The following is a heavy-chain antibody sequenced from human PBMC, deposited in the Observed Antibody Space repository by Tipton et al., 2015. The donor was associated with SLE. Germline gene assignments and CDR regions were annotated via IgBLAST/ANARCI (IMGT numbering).Heavy chain of an antibody. D-gene: IGHD6-19*01. CDR2: INDSGST. CDR1: SGSLSGYY. Sequence: GLVKPSETLSLTCAVYSGSLSGYYWSWIRQPPGKGLEWIGEINDSGSTNYNPSLKSRVTISVDTSKNQVSLNLTSVTAADTAVYYCARGPTPPFGSGWYSFDYWGQGTLVTVSS. CDR3: ARGPTPPFGSGWYSFDY. J-gene: IGHJ4*02. V-gene: IGHV4-34*01.